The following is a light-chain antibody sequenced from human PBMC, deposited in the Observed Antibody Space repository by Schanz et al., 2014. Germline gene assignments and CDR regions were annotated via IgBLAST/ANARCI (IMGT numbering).Light chain of an antibody. V-gene: IGKV1-5*03. Sequence: IQMTQSPSTLSAAVGDRVTITCRASQTVHNWVAWYQQKPGKAPKILIYETSSLEGGVPSRFSGSGSGTDFTLTISSLQPEDFATYYCQQYNTYSPWTFGQGTKVEIK. CDR3: QQYNTYSPWT. CDR1: QTVHNW. J-gene: IGKJ1*01. CDR2: ETS.